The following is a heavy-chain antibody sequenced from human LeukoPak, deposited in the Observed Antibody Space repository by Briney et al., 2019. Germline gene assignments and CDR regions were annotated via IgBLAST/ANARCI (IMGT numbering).Heavy chain of an antibody. CDR1: GFTFSSYW. CDR2: INSDGSNK. Sequence: GGSLRLSCAASGFTFSSYWMHWVRHAPGKGLVWVSRINSDGSNKSYADSVKGRFTISRDNAKNTLYLQMNSLRAEDTAVYYCARDTGYCGGDCPFDYWGQGTLVTVSS. CDR3: ARDTGYCGGDCPFDY. V-gene: IGHV3-74*01. J-gene: IGHJ4*02. D-gene: IGHD2-21*02.